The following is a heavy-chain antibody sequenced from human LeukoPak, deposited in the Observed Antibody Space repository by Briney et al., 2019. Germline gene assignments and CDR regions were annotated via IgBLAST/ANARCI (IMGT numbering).Heavy chain of an antibody. CDR1: GGSISSYY. CDR2: IYYSGST. D-gene: IGHD6-13*01. V-gene: IGHV4-59*01. Sequence: PSETLSLTCTVSGGSISSYYWSWIRQPPGKGLEWIGYIYYSGSTNYNPSLKSRVTISVDTSKNQFSLKLSSVTAADTVVYYCASQIMSSSRQAFDYWGQGTLVTVSS. CDR3: ASQIMSSSRQAFDY. J-gene: IGHJ4*02.